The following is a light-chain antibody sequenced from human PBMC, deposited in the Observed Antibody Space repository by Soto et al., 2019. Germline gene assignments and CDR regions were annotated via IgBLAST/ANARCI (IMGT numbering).Light chain of an antibody. CDR1: SSDVGGYNY. CDR3: SSYTSSSTLA. Sequence: QSALTQPASVSGSPGQSITISCTGTSSDVGGYNYVSWYQQHPGKAPKLMIYDVSNRPSGVSTRLSGSKSGNTASLTISGLQAEDEADYYCSSYTSSSTLAFGTGTKLTVL. V-gene: IGLV2-14*01. CDR2: DVS. J-gene: IGLJ1*01.